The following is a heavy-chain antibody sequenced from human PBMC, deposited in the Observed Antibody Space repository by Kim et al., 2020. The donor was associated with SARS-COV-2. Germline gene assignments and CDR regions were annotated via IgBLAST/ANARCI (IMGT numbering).Heavy chain of an antibody. CDR2: ISGNGDST. J-gene: IGHJ5*02. Sequence: GGSLRLSCSASGFTFRNYAMSWVRQAPGKGLEWVSGISGNGDSTYYADSVKGRFTISRDNSKNILNLQMNSLRADDTAIYYCAKLVTYYETTDLRSPWGRGTLVTVSS. CDR1: GFTFRNYA. D-gene: IGHD3-22*01. CDR3: AKLVTYYETTDLRSP. V-gene: IGHV3-23*01.